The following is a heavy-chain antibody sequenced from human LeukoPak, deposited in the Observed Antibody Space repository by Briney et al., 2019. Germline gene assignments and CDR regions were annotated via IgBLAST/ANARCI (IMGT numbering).Heavy chain of an antibody. V-gene: IGHV3-48*01. Sequence: GGSLRLSCAASGFTFSSYSMNWVRQAPGKGLEWVSYISSSSSTIYYADSVKGRFTISRDNAKNSLYLQMNSLRAEDTAVYYCARAFRSRYYYYMDVWGKGTTVTVSS. CDR3: ARAFRSRYYYYMDV. CDR1: GFTFSSYS. CDR2: ISSSSSTI. J-gene: IGHJ6*03. D-gene: IGHD3-3*02.